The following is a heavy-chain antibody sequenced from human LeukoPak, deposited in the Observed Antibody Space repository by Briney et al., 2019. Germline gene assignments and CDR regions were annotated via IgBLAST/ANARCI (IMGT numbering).Heavy chain of an antibody. CDR3: ARDDGIAAADIDY. CDR1: GYTFTGYY. J-gene: IGHJ4*02. D-gene: IGHD6-13*01. CDR2: INPNSGGT. Sequence: ASVTVSFKASGYTFTGYYMHWVRQAPGQGLEWMGRINPNSGGTNYAQKFQGRVTMTRDTSISTAYMELSRLRSDDTAVYYCARDDGIAAADIDYWGQGTLVTVSS. V-gene: IGHV1-2*06.